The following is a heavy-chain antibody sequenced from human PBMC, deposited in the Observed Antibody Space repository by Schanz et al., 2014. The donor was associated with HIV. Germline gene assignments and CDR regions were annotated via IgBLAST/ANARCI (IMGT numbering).Heavy chain of an antibody. CDR3: AKGSNYYGLDV. CDR2: ISGSTGSRT. V-gene: IGHV3-23*01. J-gene: IGHJ6*02. Sequence: EVQLLESGGDLVQPGGSLRLSCAASGFTFMNYGMSWVRQSPGRGLEWVSAISGSTGSRTYYAESVKGRFAISRDNSKNTLYLQMNSLRAEDTAVYYCAKGSNYYGLDVWGQGTTVTVSS. CDR1: GFTFMNYG. D-gene: IGHD3-10*01.